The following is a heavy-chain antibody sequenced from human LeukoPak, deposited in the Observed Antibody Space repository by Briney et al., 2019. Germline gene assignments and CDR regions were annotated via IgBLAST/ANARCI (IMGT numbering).Heavy chain of an antibody. CDR1: GGSFSGYY. V-gene: IGHV4-34*01. CDR2: INHSGST. Sequence: SETLSLTCAVYGGSFSGYYWSWIRQPPGKGLEWIGEINHSGSTNYNPSLKSRVTISVDTSKNQFSLKLSSVTAADTAVYYCAGVSPLNWFDPWGQGTLVTVSS. CDR3: AGVSPLNWFDP. J-gene: IGHJ5*02.